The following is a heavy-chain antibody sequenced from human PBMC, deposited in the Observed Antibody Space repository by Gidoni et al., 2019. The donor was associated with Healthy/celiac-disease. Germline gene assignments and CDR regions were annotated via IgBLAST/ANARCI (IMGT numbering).Heavy chain of an antibody. CDR2: FDPEDGET. J-gene: IGHJ6*02. Sequence: QVQLVQSGAEVKKPGASVKVSCKVSGYTLTELSMHWVRQAPGKGLEWMGGFDPEDGETIYAQKFQGRVTMTEDTSTDTAYMELSSLRSEDTAVYYCATDGGEIAVAGKLHYYYYGMDVWGQGTTVTVSS. V-gene: IGHV1-24*01. CDR1: GYTLTELS. CDR3: ATDGGEIAVAGKLHYYYYGMDV. D-gene: IGHD6-19*01.